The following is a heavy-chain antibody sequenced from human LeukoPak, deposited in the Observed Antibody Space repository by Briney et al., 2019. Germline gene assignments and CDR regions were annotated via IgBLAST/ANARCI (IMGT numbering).Heavy chain of an antibody. V-gene: IGHV3-23*01. CDR3: ARTSSSWPRYAFDI. Sequence: GGSLRLSCAASGFTFSSYAMSWVRQAPGKGLEWVSGISGGGDSTYYTNSVKGRFTISRDNSKNTLYLQMNSLRAEDTAVYYCARTSSSWPRYAFDIWGQGTMVTVSS. CDR1: GFTFSSYA. D-gene: IGHD6-13*01. J-gene: IGHJ3*02. CDR2: ISGGGDST.